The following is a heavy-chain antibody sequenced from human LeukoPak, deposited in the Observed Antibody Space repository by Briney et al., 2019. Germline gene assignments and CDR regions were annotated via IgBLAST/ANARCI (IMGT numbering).Heavy chain of an antibody. J-gene: IGHJ4*02. CDR1: GGSISSYY. Sequence: ASETLSLTCTVSGGSISSYYWSWIRQPPGKGLEWIGYVYYSGSTNYNPSLKSRVTISVDTSKNQFSLRLSSVTAADTAVYYCARERRDGYKVYFDYWGQGTLVTVSS. CDR2: VYYSGST. V-gene: IGHV4-59*01. D-gene: IGHD5-24*01. CDR3: ARERRDGYKVYFDY.